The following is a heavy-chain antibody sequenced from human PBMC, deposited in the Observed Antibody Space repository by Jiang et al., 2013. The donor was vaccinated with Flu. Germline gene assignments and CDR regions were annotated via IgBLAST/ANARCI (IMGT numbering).Heavy chain of an antibody. CDR2: IYPGDSTT. D-gene: IGHD2-8*01. CDR1: GFTFTSYW. V-gene: IGHV5-51*01. Sequence: GAEVKKPGESLKISCKGSGFTFTSYWIGWVRQMPGKGLEWMGIIYPGDSTTRYSPSFQGQVTISADKSISTAYLQWSSLKASDTAMYYCASFAGVPASPDGYLDYWGQGTLVTVSS. CDR3: ASFAGVPASPDGYLDY. J-gene: IGHJ4*02.